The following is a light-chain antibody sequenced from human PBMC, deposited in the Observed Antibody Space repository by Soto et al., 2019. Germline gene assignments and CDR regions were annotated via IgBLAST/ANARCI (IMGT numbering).Light chain of an antibody. CDR2: EVS. CDR3: SSYSISTAYL. Sequence: QSALTQPASVSGSPGQSITISCTGTSSDVGGYDYVSWYQLHPGKAPKLMVFEVSNRPSGVPYRFSGSKSGNTASLTISGLQAEDEADYFCSSYSISTAYLFGTGTKLTVL. J-gene: IGLJ1*01. V-gene: IGLV2-14*01. CDR1: SSDVGGYDY.